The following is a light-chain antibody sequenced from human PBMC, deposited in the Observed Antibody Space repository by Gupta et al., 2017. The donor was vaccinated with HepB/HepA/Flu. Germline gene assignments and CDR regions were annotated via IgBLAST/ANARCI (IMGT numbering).Light chain of an antibody. J-gene: IGKJ3*01. CDR3: QQTYSSPFT. CDR2: ATS. V-gene: IGKV1-39*01. CDR1: QNIKNY. Sequence: DIQMTQSPSSLSASVGDRVTITCRPSQNIKNYLHWYQQKSGKAPKLLIYATSNLQSGVPSRFSGSGSGTDFTLTISSLQPEDFGTYYCQQTYSSPFTFGPGSKVDIE.